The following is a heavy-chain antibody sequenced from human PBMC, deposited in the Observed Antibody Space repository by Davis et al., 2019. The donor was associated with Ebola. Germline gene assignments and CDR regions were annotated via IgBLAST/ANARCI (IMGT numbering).Heavy chain of an antibody. CDR3: AKDSISMAALHDD. D-gene: IGHD6-19*01. Sequence: GGSLRLSCAASGFTFSSYAMHWVRQAPGKGLEWVSTISGSGDGIYYTDSVKGRFTISRDNSKNTLYLQMNSLRADDTAVYHCAKDSISMAALHDDWGQGTLVTVSS. CDR1: GFTFSSYA. V-gene: IGHV3-23*01. CDR2: ISGSGDGI. J-gene: IGHJ4*02.